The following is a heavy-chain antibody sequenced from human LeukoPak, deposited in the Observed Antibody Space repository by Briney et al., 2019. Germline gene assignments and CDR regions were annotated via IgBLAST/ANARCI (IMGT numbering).Heavy chain of an antibody. V-gene: IGHV5-10-1*01. CDR2: IDPSDSYT. CDR3: ALVRYCSSTSCSPSDY. Sequence: GESLKISFKGSGYRFTSYWISWVHQMPGKGLGWMGRIDPSDSYTNYSPSFQGHVTISADKSISTAYLQWSSLKASDTAMYYCALVRYCSSTSCSPSDYWGQGTLVTVSS. D-gene: IGHD2-2*01. J-gene: IGHJ4*02. CDR1: GYRFTSYW.